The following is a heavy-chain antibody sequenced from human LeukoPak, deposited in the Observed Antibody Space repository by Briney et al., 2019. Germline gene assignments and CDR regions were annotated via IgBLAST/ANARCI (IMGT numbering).Heavy chain of an antibody. CDR1: GYTFTSYG. D-gene: IGHD2-8*01. CDR2: ISAYNGNT. J-gene: IGHJ4*02. V-gene: IGHV1-18*01. CDR3: AREDCTNGVCYTGGY. Sequence: GASVRVSCKASGYTFTSYGISWVRQAPGQGLEWMGWISAYNGNTNYAQKLQGRVTMTTDTSTSTAYMELRSLRSDDTAVYYCAREDCTNGVCYTGGYWGQGTLVTVSS.